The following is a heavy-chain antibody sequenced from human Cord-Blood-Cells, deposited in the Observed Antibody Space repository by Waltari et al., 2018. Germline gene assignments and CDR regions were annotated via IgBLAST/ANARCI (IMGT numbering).Heavy chain of an antibody. CDR3: ASLSRSWYFDY. CDR1: GFTFSSYA. V-gene: IGHV3-30-3*01. CDR2: KSYVGSNK. Sequence: QVQLVESGGGVVQPGRSLRLSCAASGFTFSSYAMHWVRKAPGKGLGGVAVKSYVGSNKDYADSVKGRFTISRDNSKNTLYLQMNSLRAEDTAVYYCASLSRSWYFDYWGQGTLVTVSS. D-gene: IGHD6-13*01. J-gene: IGHJ4*02.